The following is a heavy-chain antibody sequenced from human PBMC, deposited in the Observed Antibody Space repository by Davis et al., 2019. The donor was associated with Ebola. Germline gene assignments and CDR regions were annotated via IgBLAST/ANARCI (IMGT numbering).Heavy chain of an antibody. CDR2: IYYTGST. CDR3: ATGGYSYGLDY. Sequence: MPSETLSLTCSVSGASIASDYWTWIRQPPGKGLDWIGYIYYTGSTNYNPSLKSRVTISVDTSKNQFSLKLSSVTAADTAVYYCATGGYSYGLDYWGQGTLVTVSS. CDR1: GASIASDY. D-gene: IGHD5-18*01. V-gene: IGHV4-59*12. J-gene: IGHJ4*02.